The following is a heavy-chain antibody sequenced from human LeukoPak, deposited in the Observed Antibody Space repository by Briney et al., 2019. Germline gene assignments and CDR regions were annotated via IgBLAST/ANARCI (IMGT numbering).Heavy chain of an antibody. CDR1: GFTFDDYA. CDR2: ISWDGGST. J-gene: IGHJ4*02. CDR3: AKDKGAVWGYSYDYTFDY. V-gene: IGHV3-43D*03. D-gene: IGHD5-18*01. Sequence: GGSLRLSCAASGFTFDDYAMHWVRQAPGKGLEWVSLISWDGGSTYYADSVKGRFTISRDNSKNSLYLQMNSLRAEDTALYYCAKDKGAVWGYSYDYTFDYWGQGTLVTVSS.